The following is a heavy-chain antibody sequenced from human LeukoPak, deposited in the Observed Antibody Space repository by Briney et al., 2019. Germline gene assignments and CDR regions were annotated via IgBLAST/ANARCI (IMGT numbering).Heavy chain of an antibody. CDR3: ARILLRSESYYNPSDY. D-gene: IGHD3-10*01. V-gene: IGHV3-7*01. CDR1: GFTFSNYW. J-gene: IGHJ4*02. Sequence: YPGGSLRLSCAASGFTFSNYWMSWVRQAPGKGLEWVASIKEDGSEKFYVDSVKGRFTISRDNAKNSLYLQMNSLRAEDTAVYFCARILLRSESYYNPSDYWGQGTLVTVSS. CDR2: IKEDGSEK.